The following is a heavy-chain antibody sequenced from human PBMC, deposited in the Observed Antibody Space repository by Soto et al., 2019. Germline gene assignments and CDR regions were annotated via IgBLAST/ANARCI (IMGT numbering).Heavy chain of an antibody. CDR1: GGTFSSYA. D-gene: IGHD3-10*01. J-gene: IGHJ6*02. V-gene: IGHV1-69*13. CDR3: ASVSDRVLLWFGESVYYGMDV. Sequence: WASVKVSCKASGGTFSSYAISWVRQAPGQGLEWMGGIIPIFGTANYAQKFQGRVTITADESTSTAYMELSSLRSEDTAVYYCASVSDRVLLWFGESVYYGMDVWGQGTTVTVSS. CDR2: IIPIFGTA.